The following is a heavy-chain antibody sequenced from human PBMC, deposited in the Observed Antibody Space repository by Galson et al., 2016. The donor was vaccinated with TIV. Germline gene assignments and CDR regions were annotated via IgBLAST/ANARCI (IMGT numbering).Heavy chain of an antibody. J-gene: IGHJ4*02. V-gene: IGHV1-8*02. D-gene: IGHD4-17*01. CDR2: MNPNSGNT. CDR1: GYTFTSYD. Sequence: SVKVSCKASGYTFTSYDINWVRQATGQGLEWMGWMNPNSGNTGYAQKFRGRVTMTRNTAVRTAYMELSSPRSEDTALYYCARSGEYGDYWGQGTLVTVSS. CDR3: ARSGEYGDY.